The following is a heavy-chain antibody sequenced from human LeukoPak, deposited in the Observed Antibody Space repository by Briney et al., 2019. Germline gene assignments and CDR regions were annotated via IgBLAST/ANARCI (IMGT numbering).Heavy chain of an antibody. CDR1: GGSFSGYY. Sequence: SETLSLTCAVYGGSFSGYYWSWIRQPPGKGLEWIGEINHSGSTNYNPSLKSRVTISIDTSKNQFSLKLSSVTAADTAVYYCARGPDDAFDIWGQGTMVTVSS. J-gene: IGHJ3*02. V-gene: IGHV4-34*01. CDR3: ARGPDDAFDI. CDR2: INHSGST.